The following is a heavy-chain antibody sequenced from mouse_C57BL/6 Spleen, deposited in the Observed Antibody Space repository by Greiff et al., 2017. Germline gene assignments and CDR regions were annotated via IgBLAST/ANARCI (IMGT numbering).Heavy chain of an antibody. J-gene: IGHJ2*01. Sequence: EVMLVESGEGLVKPGGSLKLSCAASGFTFSSYAMSWVRQTPEKRLEWVAYISSGGDYIYYADTVKGRFTISRDNARNTLYLQMSSLKSEDTAMYYCTRDSNYYGSSYGYFDYWGQGTTLTVSS. V-gene: IGHV5-9-1*02. CDR3: TRDSNYYGSSYGYFDY. CDR2: ISSGGDYI. CDR1: GFTFSSYA. D-gene: IGHD1-1*01.